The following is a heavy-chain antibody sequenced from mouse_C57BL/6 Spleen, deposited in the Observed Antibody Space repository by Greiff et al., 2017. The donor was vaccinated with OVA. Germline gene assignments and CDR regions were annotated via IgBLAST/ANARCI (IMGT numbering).Heavy chain of an antibody. CDR3: TRDSSGYVGYYAMDY. J-gene: IGHJ4*01. CDR1: GFTFSSYA. Sequence: DVHLVESGEGLVKPGGSLKLSCAASGFTFSSYAMSWVRQTPEKRLEWVAYISSGGDYIYYADTVKGRFTISRDNARNSLYLQMSSLKSEDTAMYYCTRDSSGYVGYYAMDYWGQGTSVTVSS. V-gene: IGHV5-9-1*02. CDR2: ISSGGDYI. D-gene: IGHD3-2*02.